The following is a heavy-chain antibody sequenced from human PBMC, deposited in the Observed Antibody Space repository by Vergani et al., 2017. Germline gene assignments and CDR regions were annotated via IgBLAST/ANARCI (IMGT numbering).Heavy chain of an antibody. CDR2: TWYDGNNK. D-gene: IGHD1-14*01. V-gene: IGHV3-33*01. CDR3: ARDVRLLYNRFEA. J-gene: IGHJ4*02. Sequence: QVQLVESGGGVVQPGRSLRLSCAASGFTFNQFGMHWVRPAPGKGLEWVAFTWYDGNNKQYADSVKGRFTLSRDNSKSTMYLQMNSLRDEDTGVYYCARDVRLLYNRFEAGGEGTLVTVSS. CDR1: GFTFNQFG.